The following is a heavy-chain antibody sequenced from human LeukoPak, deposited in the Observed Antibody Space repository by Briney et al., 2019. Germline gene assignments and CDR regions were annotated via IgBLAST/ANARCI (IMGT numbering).Heavy chain of an antibody. J-gene: IGHJ4*02. CDR1: GYTFTSYG. V-gene: IGHV1-18*01. D-gene: IGHD2-2*01. Sequence: ASVKVSCKASGYTFTSYGISWVRQAPGQGLDWMGWISAYNGNTNYAQKLQGRVTMTTDTSTSTAYMELRSLRSDDTAVYYCARGEIDCSSTSCSLVYWGQGTLVTVSS. CDR3: ARGEIDCSSTSCSLVY. CDR2: ISAYNGNT.